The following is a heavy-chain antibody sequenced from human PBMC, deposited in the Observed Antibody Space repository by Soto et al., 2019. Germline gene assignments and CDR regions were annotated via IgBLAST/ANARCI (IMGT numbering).Heavy chain of an antibody. CDR2: ISSSSSYI. Sequence: ESGGGLVKPGGSLRLSCAASGFTFSSYSMNWVRQAPGKGLEWVSSISSSSSYIYYADSVKGRFTISRDNAKNSLYLQMNSLRAEDTAVYYCARGVAAAGKGDAFDIWGQGTMVTVSS. D-gene: IGHD6-13*01. CDR1: GFTFSSYS. J-gene: IGHJ3*02. V-gene: IGHV3-21*01. CDR3: ARGVAAAGKGDAFDI.